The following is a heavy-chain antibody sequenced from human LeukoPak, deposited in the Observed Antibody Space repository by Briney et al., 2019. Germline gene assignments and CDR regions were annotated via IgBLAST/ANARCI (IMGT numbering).Heavy chain of an antibody. D-gene: IGHD6-13*01. CDR3: ARATTHVHDSSSWSYYFDY. CDR1: GGSISSYY. CDR2: IYYSGST. V-gene: IGHV4-59*01. J-gene: IGHJ4*02. Sequence: SETLSLTCTVSGGSISSYYWSWIRQPPGKGLEWIGYIYYSGSTNYNPSLKSRVTISVDTSKNQFSLKLSSVTAADTAMYYCARATTHVHDSSSWSYYFDYWGQGTLVTASS.